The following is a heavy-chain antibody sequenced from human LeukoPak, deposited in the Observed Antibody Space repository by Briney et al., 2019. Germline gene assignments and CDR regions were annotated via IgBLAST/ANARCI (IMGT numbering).Heavy chain of an antibody. Sequence: GASVTVSCKASGYTFTSYGISWVRQAPAQGLEWMGWNSAYNGNTNYAQKLQVRVTMTTDTSTSTAYMQLRSLRSDDTAVYYCARDCGSCYSNWFDPWGQGTLVTVSS. J-gene: IGHJ5*02. D-gene: IGHD2-15*01. V-gene: IGHV1-18*01. CDR3: ARDCGSCYSNWFDP. CDR2: NSAYNGNT. CDR1: GYTFTSYG.